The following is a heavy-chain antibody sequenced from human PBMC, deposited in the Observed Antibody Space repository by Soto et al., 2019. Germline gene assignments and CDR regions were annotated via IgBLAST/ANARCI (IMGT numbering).Heavy chain of an antibody. V-gene: IGHV1-18*04. J-gene: IGHJ6*02. Sequence: VASVKVSCKASGYTFTSYGISWVRQAPGQGLEWMGWISAYNGNTNYAQKLQGRVTMTTDTSTSTAYMELRSLRSDDTAVYYCAITAGTNNYYYGMDVWGQGTTVTVSS. CDR2: ISAYNGNT. D-gene: IGHD1-7*01. CDR1: GYTFTSYG. CDR3: AITAGTNNYYYGMDV.